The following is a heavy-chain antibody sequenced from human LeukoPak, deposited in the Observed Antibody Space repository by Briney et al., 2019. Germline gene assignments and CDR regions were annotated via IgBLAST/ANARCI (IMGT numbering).Heavy chain of an antibody. Sequence: SETLSLTCTVSGGSLSSYYWSWIRQPPGKGLEWIGYIYYSGSTNYNPSLKSRVTISVDTSKNQFSLKLSSVTAADTAVYYCARVPRLYAFDIWGQGTMVTVSS. CDR1: GGSLSSYY. CDR2: IYYSGST. J-gene: IGHJ3*02. V-gene: IGHV4-59*01. CDR3: ARVPRLYAFDI.